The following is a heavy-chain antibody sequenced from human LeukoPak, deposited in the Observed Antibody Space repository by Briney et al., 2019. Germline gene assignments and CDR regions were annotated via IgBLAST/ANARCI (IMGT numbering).Heavy chain of an antibody. Sequence: PSGTLSLTCGVSGGSISTTNWWTWVRQPPGEGLEWIGEVHLSGRTHYNPSLESRVTMSVDMSENHISLRLTSVTAADTAVYYCASPFGELPTRIDYWGQGTLVTVSS. J-gene: IGHJ4*02. CDR2: VHLSGRT. CDR3: ASPFGELPTRIDY. D-gene: IGHD3-10*01. V-gene: IGHV4-4*02. CDR1: GGSISTTNW.